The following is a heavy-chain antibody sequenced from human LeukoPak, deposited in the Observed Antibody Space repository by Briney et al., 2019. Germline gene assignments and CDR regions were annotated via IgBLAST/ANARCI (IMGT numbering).Heavy chain of an antibody. CDR1: GDSIASKSYY. J-gene: IGHJ4*02. Sequence: SETLPLTCNVSGDSIASKSYYWTWIRQRPGEGLEWIGYIYFHGSSYYNPSLKSRLDLSLDSSKNQFSLNLRSVTAADSAVYFCARDHNRSGYFDYWGQGVLVTVTS. CDR2: IYFHGSS. V-gene: IGHV4-31*03. D-gene: IGHD3-3*01. CDR3: ARDHNRSGYFDY.